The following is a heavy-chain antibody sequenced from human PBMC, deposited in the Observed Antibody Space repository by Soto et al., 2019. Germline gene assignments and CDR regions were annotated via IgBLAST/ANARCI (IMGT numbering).Heavy chain of an antibody. CDR1: GFTFSSYA. J-gene: IGHJ4*02. CDR3: ARDPVAYCGGDCRTFDY. CDR2: ISYDGSNK. V-gene: IGHV3-30-3*01. Sequence: QVQLVESGGGVVQPGRSLRLSCAASGFTFSSYAMHWVRQAPGKGLEWVAVISYDGSNKYYADSVKGRFTISRDNSKNTLYLQMNSLRAEDKAVYYCARDPVAYCGGDCRTFDYWGQGTLVTVSS. D-gene: IGHD2-21*02.